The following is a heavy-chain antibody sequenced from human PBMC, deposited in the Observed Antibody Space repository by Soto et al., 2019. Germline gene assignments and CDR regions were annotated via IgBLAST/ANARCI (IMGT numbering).Heavy chain of an antibody. CDR1: GYTLTELS. J-gene: IGHJ4*02. CDR2: FDPEDGET. Sequence: GASVKVSCKVSGYTLTELSMHWVRQAPGKGLEWMGGFDPEDGETIYAQKFQGRVTMTEDTSTDTAYMELSSLRSEDTAVYYCATLPLATVSTYYIDYWGQGTLVTVSS. V-gene: IGHV1-24*01. D-gene: IGHD4-17*01. CDR3: ATLPLATVSTYYIDY.